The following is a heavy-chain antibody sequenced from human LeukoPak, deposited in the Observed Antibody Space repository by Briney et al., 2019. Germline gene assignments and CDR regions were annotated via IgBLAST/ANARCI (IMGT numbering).Heavy chain of an antibody. V-gene: IGHV3-74*03. Sequence: GGSLRLSCAASGFTVSSNYMSWVRQAPGKGLVWVSRVSDDGSTTTYADSVKGRFTISRDNAKNTLYLQMNSLRPEDTAVYYCVRHNAARTFDIWGQGTMVIVSS. J-gene: IGHJ3*02. CDR1: GFTVSSNY. CDR2: VSDDGSTT. CDR3: VRHNAARTFDI. D-gene: IGHD1-1*01.